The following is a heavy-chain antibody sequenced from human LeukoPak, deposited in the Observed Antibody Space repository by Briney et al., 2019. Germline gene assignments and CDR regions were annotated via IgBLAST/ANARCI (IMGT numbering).Heavy chain of an antibody. D-gene: IGHD2-2*01. CDR1: GGSISSSSYY. V-gene: IGHV4-39*07. CDR2: IYYSGST. Sequence: SETLCLTCTASGGSISSSSYYWGWIGQPPGKGLEWIGGIYYSGSTYYNPSLKSRVTISVATSKNQFSLKLSSVTAADTAVYYCAVVVPADVNWFDPWGQGTLVTVSS. CDR3: AVVVPADVNWFDP. J-gene: IGHJ5*02.